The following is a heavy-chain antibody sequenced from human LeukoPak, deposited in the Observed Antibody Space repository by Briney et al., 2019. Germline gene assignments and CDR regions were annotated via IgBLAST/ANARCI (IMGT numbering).Heavy chain of an antibody. V-gene: IGHV1-69*13. Sequence: ASVKVSCKASGGTFSSYAISWVRQAPGQGLEWMGGIIPIFGTANYAQKFQGRVTITADESTSTAYMELSSLRSEDTAVYYCARMNVHTAMVIDSGYYYYYMDVWGKGTTVTISS. CDR2: IIPIFGTA. CDR3: ARMNVHTAMVIDSGYYYYYMDV. D-gene: IGHD5-18*01. CDR1: GGTFSSYA. J-gene: IGHJ6*03.